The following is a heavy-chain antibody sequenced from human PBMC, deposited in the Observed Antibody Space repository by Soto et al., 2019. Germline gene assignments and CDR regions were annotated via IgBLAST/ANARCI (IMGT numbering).Heavy chain of an antibody. J-gene: IGHJ4*02. D-gene: IGHD3-22*01. CDR2: IFHTGST. CDR3: ARQIYDSDTGPNFQYYFDS. Sequence: SETLSLTCAVSNYSISSGYYWGWIRQPPEKGLEYIGSIFHTGSTYYNPSLKSRVIISVDTSKNQFSLRASDTAMYYCARQIYDSDTGPNFQYYFDSWGQGTPVTVSS. V-gene: IGHV4-38-2*01. CDR1: NYSISSGYY.